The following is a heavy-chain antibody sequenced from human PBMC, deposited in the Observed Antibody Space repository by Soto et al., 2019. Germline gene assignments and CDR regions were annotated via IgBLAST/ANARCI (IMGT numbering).Heavy chain of an antibody. CDR2: ISYDGSNK. Sequence: QVQLVESGGGVVQPGRSLRLSCAASGFTFSSYGMHWVRQAPGKGLEWVAVISYDGSNKYYADSVKGRFTISRDNSKNTLYLQMNSLRAEDTAVYYCAKDEGCGDYPQGSCNYYYYYYGMDVWGQGTTVTVSS. D-gene: IGHD4-17*01. J-gene: IGHJ6*02. CDR3: AKDEGCGDYPQGSCNYYYYYYGMDV. CDR1: GFTFSSYG. V-gene: IGHV3-30*18.